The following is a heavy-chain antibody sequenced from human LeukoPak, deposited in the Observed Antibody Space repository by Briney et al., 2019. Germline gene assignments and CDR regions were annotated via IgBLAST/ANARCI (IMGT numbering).Heavy chain of an antibody. J-gene: IGHJ4*02. Sequence: ASVKVSCKASGYTFTGYYMHWVRQAPGQGLEWMGWINPNSGGTNYAQKFQGRVTMTRDTSISTAYMDLSSLRSEDTAVYYCARGYYESSGYYFDYWGQGTLVTVSS. D-gene: IGHD3-22*01. CDR2: INPNSGGT. V-gene: IGHV1-2*02. CDR1: GYTFTGYY. CDR3: ARGYYESSGYYFDY.